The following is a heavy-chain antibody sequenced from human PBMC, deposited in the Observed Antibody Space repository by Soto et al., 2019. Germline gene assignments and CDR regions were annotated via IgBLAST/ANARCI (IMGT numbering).Heavy chain of an antibody. J-gene: IGHJ4*02. CDR2: ISSDGNKK. V-gene: IGHV3-30-3*01. CDR3: AKPYGAYIRHFDY. CDR1: GFSFSTFE. D-gene: IGHD4-17*01. Sequence: GGSLRLSCAASGFSFSTFEMHWVRQAPGKGLDWVAAISSDGNKKDYADSVKGRFTISKDNSNNMLYLQMNSLKSKDTAVYYCAKPYGAYIRHFDYWGQGALVTVSS.